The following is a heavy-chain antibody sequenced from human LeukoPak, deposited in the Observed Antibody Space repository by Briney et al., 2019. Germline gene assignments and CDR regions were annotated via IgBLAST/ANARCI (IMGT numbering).Heavy chain of an antibody. CDR3: ARDRTTILSSFDI. CDR2: IWYDGST. J-gene: IGHJ3*02. CDR1: GFTFSNYG. V-gene: IGHV3-33*01. Sequence: PGGSLRLSCAASGFTFSNYGMHWVRQAPGKGLEGVAGIWYDGSTYYTDSVKGRITISRDNSKNTLYLQMNTLGAEDTAVYYCARDRTTILSSFDIWGQGTMVTVSS. D-gene: IGHD3-9*01.